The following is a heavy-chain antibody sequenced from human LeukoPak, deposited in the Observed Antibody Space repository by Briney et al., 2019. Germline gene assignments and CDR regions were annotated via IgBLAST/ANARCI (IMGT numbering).Heavy chain of an antibody. J-gene: IGHJ2*01. CDR1: GFTVCSKY. CDR2: LYSGSDT. Sequence: GGSLRLSCAASGFTVCSKYTNSVRQAPGKGLEWVSILYSGSDTYYSDSVKGRFTISRDDSKNTLSLQMNSLRAERTAVYYCARVGDHYHWYFDLWGRGTLVTVSS. V-gene: IGHV3-53*01. CDR3: ARVGDHYHWYFDL. D-gene: IGHD3-10*01.